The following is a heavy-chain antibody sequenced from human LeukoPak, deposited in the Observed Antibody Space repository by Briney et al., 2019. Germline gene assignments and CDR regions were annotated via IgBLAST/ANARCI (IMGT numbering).Heavy chain of an antibody. D-gene: IGHD6-25*01. CDR2: INPNSLIP. V-gene: IGHV1-8*01. CDR3: ARVKRVPEVWFGP. J-gene: IGHJ5*02. Sequence: ASVKVSCKASGYTLSDYDINWVRQATGQGLEYMGWINPNSLIPGYAQKFQGRVTLTMDTSINTAYMELSGLTSDDTAVYYCARVKRVPEVWFGPWGQGTLVTVSS. CDR1: GYTLSDYD.